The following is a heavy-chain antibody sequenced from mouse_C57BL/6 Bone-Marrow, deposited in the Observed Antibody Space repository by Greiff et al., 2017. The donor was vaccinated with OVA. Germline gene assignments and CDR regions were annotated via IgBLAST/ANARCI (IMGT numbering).Heavy chain of an antibody. CDR3: AFYSNYVMDY. V-gene: IGHV10-1*01. J-gene: IGHJ4*01. D-gene: IGHD2-5*01. CDR1: GFSFNTYA. CDR2: IRSKSNNYAT. Sequence: EVQLLESGGGLVQPKGSLKLSCAASGFSFNTYAMNWVRQAPGKGLEWVARIRSKSNNYATYYADSVKDRFTISRDDSESMLYLQMNNLKTEDTAMYYCAFYSNYVMDYWGQGTSVTVSS.